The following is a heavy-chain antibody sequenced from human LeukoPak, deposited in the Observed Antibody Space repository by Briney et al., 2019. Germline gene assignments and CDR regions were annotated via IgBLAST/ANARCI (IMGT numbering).Heavy chain of an antibody. J-gene: IGHJ3*02. CDR1: VLAYTNVW. V-gene: IGHV3-15*01. D-gene: IGHD1-26*01. CDR2: IKSKSDGETT. CDR3: AKQMESLVGATRSGDAFDI. Sequence: GGSLGLSCAAPVLAYTNVWMSMVRQTPWKGLEWVGRIKSKSDGETTDYAAPVKGRFTISRDDAKTMVYLQMNSLKSEDTAVYYCAKQMESLVGATRSGDAFDIWGRGTVVTVSS.